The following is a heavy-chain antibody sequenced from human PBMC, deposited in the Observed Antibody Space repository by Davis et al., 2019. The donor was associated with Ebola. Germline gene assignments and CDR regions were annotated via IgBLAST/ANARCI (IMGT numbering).Heavy chain of an antibody. CDR2: ISSSRSTI. CDR1: GFTFSDYY. J-gene: IGHJ4*02. Sequence: GESLKISCAASGFTFSDYYMSWIRQAPGKGLEWVSYISSSRSTIYYADSVKGRFTISRDNAKNTLYLQMNSLRAEDTAVYYCASTMRLHLGETYDYWGQGTLVTVSS. D-gene: IGHD3-16*01. CDR3: ASTMRLHLGETYDY. V-gene: IGHV3-11*01.